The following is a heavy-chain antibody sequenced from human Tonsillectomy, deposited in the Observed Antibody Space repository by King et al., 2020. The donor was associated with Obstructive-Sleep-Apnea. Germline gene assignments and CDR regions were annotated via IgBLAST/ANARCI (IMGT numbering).Heavy chain of an antibody. V-gene: IGHV3-21*01. J-gene: IGHJ6*02. CDR2: ISSSSSYM. D-gene: IGHD6-13*01. Sequence: VQLVESGGGLVKPGGSLRLSCAAFGFTFYRYSMHGVLQAPGKGLEWVPSISSSSSYMYYEDSVKGRFTISRDNAKNSLYLQMNSLRAEDTAVYHCARDEAVAAAGAYYYYGMDVWGQGTTVTVSS. CDR3: ARDEAVAAAGAYYYYGMDV. CDR1: GFTFYRYS.